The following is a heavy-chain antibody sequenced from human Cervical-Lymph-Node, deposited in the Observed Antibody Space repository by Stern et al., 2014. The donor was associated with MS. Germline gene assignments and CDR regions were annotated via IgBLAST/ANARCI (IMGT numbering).Heavy chain of an antibody. D-gene: IGHD3-10*01. J-gene: IGHJ4*02. CDR3: AKDKRSGSYWDYFDY. Sequence: EVQLVESWGGLVQPGRSLRLSCAASGFTFDDYAMHWVRQAPGKGLEWVSGISWNSGSIGYADSVKGRFTISRDNAKNSLYLQMNSLRAEDTALYYCAKDKRSGSYWDYFDYWGQGTLVTVSS. CDR2: ISWNSGSI. V-gene: IGHV3-9*01. CDR1: GFTFDDYA.